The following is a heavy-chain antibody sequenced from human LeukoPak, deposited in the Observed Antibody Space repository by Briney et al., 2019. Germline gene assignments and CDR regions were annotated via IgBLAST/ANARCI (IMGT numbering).Heavy chain of an antibody. Sequence: GGSLRLSCAASGFTISANFMSWVRQAPGKGLEWVSIMYSVGSTFYADSVKGRFTISRDPSKNSLDLQMDSLRVDDTAVYYCASDLSGYSYGFGGDSWGQGTLVTVSS. CDR1: GFTISANF. J-gene: IGHJ4*02. CDR3: ASDLSGYSYGFGGDS. CDR2: MYSVGST. D-gene: IGHD5-18*01. V-gene: IGHV3-66*01.